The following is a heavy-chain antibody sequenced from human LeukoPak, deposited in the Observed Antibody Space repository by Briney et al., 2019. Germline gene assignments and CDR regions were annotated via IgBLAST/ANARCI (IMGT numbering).Heavy chain of an antibody. CDR2: IDADGSSA. D-gene: IGHD4-17*01. V-gene: IGHV3-74*01. CDR3: AREAVTINYFDY. Sequence: TGGSLRLSCAASGITFSYYWMHWVRQAPGKGLVWVSRIDADGSSATYADSVKGRFTISRDNAKNTLYLQMNSLRAEDTAVYYCAREAVTINYFDYWGQGTLVTVSS. CDR1: GITFSYYW. J-gene: IGHJ4*02.